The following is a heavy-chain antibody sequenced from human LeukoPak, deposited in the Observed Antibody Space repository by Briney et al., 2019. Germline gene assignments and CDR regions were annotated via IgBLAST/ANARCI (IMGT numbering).Heavy chain of an antibody. CDR2: ISSSRTTI. J-gene: IGHJ4*02. V-gene: IGHV3-48*03. D-gene: IGHD3-10*01. Sequence: GGSLRLSCAASGFTFSSYEMNWVRQAPGKGLEWVSYISSSRTTIYYAGSVKGRFTISRDSAKNSLYLQMNSLRAEDTAVYYCARVSYYGSGSYLYWGQGTLVTVSS. CDR3: ARVSYYGSGSYLY. CDR1: GFTFSSYE.